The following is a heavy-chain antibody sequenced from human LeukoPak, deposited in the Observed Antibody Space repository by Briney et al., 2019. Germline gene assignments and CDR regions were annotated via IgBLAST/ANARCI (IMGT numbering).Heavy chain of an antibody. CDR1: GGSISSSNW. CDR3: ARGVGYSSSYFDY. D-gene: IGHD6-13*01. Sequence: SETLSLTCAVSGGSISSSNWRSWVRQPPGKGLEWIGEIYHSGSTDYNPSLKSRVTISVDKSKNQFSLKLSSVTAADTAVYYCARGVGYSSSYFDYWGQGTLVTVSS. V-gene: IGHV4-4*02. CDR2: IYHSGST. J-gene: IGHJ4*02.